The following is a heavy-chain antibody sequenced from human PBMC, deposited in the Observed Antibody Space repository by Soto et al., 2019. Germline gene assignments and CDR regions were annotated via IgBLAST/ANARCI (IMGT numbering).Heavy chain of an antibody. D-gene: IGHD6-19*01. CDR3: ARDGSGIAVSYGMDV. CDR1: GFTFSSYA. V-gene: IGHV3-30-3*01. CDR2: ISYDGSNK. Sequence: GGSLRLSCAASGFTFSSYAMHWVRQAPGKGLEWVAVISYDGSNKYYADSVKGRFTISRDNSKNTLYLQMNSLRAEDTAVYYCARDGSGIAVSYGMDVWGQGTTVTVSS. J-gene: IGHJ6*02.